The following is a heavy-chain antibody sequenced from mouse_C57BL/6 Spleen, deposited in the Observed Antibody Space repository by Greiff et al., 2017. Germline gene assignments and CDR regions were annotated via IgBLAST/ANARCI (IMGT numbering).Heavy chain of an antibody. CDR1: GYSITSGYY. J-gene: IGHJ4*01. CDR2: ISYDGSN. V-gene: IGHV3-6*01. D-gene: IGHD2-3*01. Sequence: VQLKQSGPGLVKPSQSLSLTCSVTGYSITSGYYWNWIRQFPGNKLEWMGYISYDGSNNYNPSLKNRISITRDTSKNQFFLKLNSVTTEDTATYYCARVWLLLLYAMDYWGQGTSVTVSS. CDR3: ARVWLLLLYAMDY.